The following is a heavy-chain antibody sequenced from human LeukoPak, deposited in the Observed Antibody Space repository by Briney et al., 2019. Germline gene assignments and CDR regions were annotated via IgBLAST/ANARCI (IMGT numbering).Heavy chain of an antibody. V-gene: IGHV1-69*13. Sequence: ASVKVSCKASGGTFSSYAISWVRQAPGQGLEWMGGIIPIFGTANYAQKFQGRVTITADESTSTAYMELSSLRSEDTAVYYCASHYSNYGSGVQYYFDYWGQEPWSPSPQ. CDR1: GGTFSSYA. J-gene: IGHJ4*01. CDR2: IIPIFGTA. CDR3: ASHYSNYGSGVQYYFDY. D-gene: IGHD4-11*01.